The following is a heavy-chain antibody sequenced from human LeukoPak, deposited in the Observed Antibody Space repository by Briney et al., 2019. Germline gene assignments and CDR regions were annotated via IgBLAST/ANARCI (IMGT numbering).Heavy chain of an antibody. V-gene: IGHV1-18*01. D-gene: IGHD2-2*01. J-gene: IGHJ4*02. CDR2: ISAYNGNT. CDR3: ARPILVVPAAHPHYFDY. Sequence: ASVKVSCKASGYTFTSYGISWVRQAPGQGLEWMGWISAYNGNTNYAQKLQGRVTMTTDTSTSTAYMELRSLRSDDTAVYYCARPILVVPAAHPHYFDYWGQGTLVTVSS. CDR1: GYTFTSYG.